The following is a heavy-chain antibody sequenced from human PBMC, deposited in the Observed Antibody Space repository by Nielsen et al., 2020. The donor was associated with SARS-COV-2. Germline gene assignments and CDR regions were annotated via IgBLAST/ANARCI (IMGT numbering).Heavy chain of an antibody. D-gene: IGHD3-22*01. CDR3: ARMYYYDSSGYYGTDAFDI. V-gene: IGHV4-61*01. Sequence: SETLSLTCTVSGGSVSSGSYYWSWIRQPPGKGLEWIGYIYYSGSTNYNPSLKSRVTISVDTSKNQFSLKLSSVTAADTAVYYCARMYYYDSSGYYGTDAFDIWGQGTMVTVSS. CDR1: GGSVSSGSYY. J-gene: IGHJ3*02. CDR2: IYYSGST.